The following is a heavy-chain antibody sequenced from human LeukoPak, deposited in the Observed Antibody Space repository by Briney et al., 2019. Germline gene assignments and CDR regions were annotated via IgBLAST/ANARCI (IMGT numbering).Heavy chain of an antibody. J-gene: IGHJ4*02. CDR2: IKQDGSEK. CDR1: GFTFSNYR. D-gene: IGHD6-6*01. Sequence: GGSLRLSCAASGFTFSNYRMSWVRQAPGKGLEWVANIKQDGSEKNYVDSVKGRFTISRDNAKNSLYLQMNSLRAEDTAVYYCAREKAALMFDYWGREPWSPSPQ. CDR3: AREKAALMFDY. V-gene: IGHV3-7*01.